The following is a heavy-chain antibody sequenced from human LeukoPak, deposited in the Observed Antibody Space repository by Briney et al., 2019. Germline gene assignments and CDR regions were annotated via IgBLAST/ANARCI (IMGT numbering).Heavy chain of an antibody. CDR1: GGPISSYY. Sequence: SETLSLTCTVSGGPISSYYWSWIRQPLGKGLEGIGYIYYSGNTNSKPSLKSRVRISVDTSKNQFSLKLSSVTAADTAVYYCAGAREFSSSSGRAYYFDYWGQGTLVTVSS. D-gene: IGHD6-6*01. J-gene: IGHJ4*02. V-gene: IGHV4-59*01. CDR2: IYYSGNT. CDR3: AGAREFSSSSGRAYYFDY.